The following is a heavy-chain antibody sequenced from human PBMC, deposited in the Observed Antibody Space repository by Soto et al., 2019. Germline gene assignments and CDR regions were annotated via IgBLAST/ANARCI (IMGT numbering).Heavy chain of an antibody. V-gene: IGHV3-30*19. Sequence: GGSLRLSCAASGFTFSSYGMHWVRQAPGKGLEWVAVIPYDGSNKYYADSVKGRFTISRDNSKNTLYLQMNSLRAEDTAVYYCAAPLLMSWVYFQHWGQGTLVTVSS. CDR3: AAPLLMSWVYFQH. CDR1: GFTFSSYG. J-gene: IGHJ1*01. D-gene: IGHD6-13*01. CDR2: IPYDGSNK.